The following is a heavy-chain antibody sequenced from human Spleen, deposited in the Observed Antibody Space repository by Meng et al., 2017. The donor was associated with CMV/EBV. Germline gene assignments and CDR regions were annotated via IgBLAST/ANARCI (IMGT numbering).Heavy chain of an antibody. Sequence: SVKVSCKASGGTFSSYSISWVRQAPGQGLEWMGRVIPILGVTNYGQNLQGRATITADKTTTTAYMEINSLRSDDTAVYYCAREGYCDSNNCYGNAFDIWAQGTMVT. CDR3: AREGYCDSNNCYGNAFDI. V-gene: IGHV1-69*04. CDR2: VIPILGVT. CDR1: GGTFSSYS. D-gene: IGHD2-2*01. J-gene: IGHJ3*02.